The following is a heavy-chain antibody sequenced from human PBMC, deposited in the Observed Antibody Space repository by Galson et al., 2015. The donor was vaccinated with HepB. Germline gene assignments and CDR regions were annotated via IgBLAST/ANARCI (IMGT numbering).Heavy chain of an antibody. CDR3: VGSIVVVPAAIGGGAFDI. CDR1: GYTLTELS. CDR2: FDPEDGET. J-gene: IGHJ3*02. D-gene: IGHD2-2*01. V-gene: IGHV1-24*01. Sequence: SVKVSCKVSGYTLTELSMHWVRQAPGKGLEWMGGFDPEDGETIYAQKFQGRVTMTEDTSTDTAYMELSSLRSEDTAVYYCVGSIVVVPAAIGGGAFDIWGQGTMVTVSS.